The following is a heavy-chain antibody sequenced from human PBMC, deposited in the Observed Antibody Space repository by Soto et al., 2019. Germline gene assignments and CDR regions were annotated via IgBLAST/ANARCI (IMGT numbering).Heavy chain of an antibody. CDR3: ARGSFPYDSSGYYYPNPFDY. V-gene: IGHV4-34*01. J-gene: IGHJ4*02. CDR2: INHSGST. D-gene: IGHD3-22*01. Sequence: SETLSLTCAVYGGSFSGYYWSWIRQPPGKGLEWIGEINHSGSTNYNPSLKSRVTISVDTSKNQFSLKLSSVTAADTAVYYCARGSFPYDSSGYYYPNPFDYWGQGTLVTVSS. CDR1: GGSFSGYY.